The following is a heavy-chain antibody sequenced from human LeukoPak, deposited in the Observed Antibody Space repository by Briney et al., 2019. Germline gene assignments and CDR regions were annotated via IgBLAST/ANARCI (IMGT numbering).Heavy chain of an antibody. CDR3: EKDLRGLRPSGDHGMDV. V-gene: IGHV3-64D*06. Sequence: GGSLRLSCSASKLTFSTYAIHWVRQAPGKGLEYVSAISTNGIGTYYADSVKGRFTLSRDNSKNTLYLQMTSLRSEDTAVYYCEKDLRGLRPSGDHGMDVWGKGTTVTVSS. CDR1: KLTFSTYA. D-gene: IGHD3-16*01. CDR2: ISTNGIGT. J-gene: IGHJ6*04.